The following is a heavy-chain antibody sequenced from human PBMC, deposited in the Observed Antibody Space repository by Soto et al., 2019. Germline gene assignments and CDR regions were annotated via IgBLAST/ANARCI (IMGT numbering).Heavy chain of an antibody. J-gene: IGHJ6*02. CDR3: ARDRAYCGGDCHDPVYYYYGMDV. Sequence: PSETLSLTCAVYGGSFSNYYWTWIRQPPGKGLEWIGEVTHNGSTTYHPSLKSRVTISVYTSKNQFSLRLSSMTAADTAVYYCARDRAYCGGDCHDPVYYYYGMDVWGQGTTVTVSS. V-gene: IGHV4-34*01. CDR1: GGSFSNYY. D-gene: IGHD2-21*02. CDR2: VTHNGST.